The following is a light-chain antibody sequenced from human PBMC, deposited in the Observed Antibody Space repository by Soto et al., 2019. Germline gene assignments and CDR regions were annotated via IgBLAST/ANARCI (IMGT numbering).Light chain of an antibody. CDR3: QQYNSWPLT. J-gene: IGKJ4*01. CDR1: QSVSSN. V-gene: IGKV3D-15*01. CDR2: DVS. Sequence: EIVMTQSPATLSVSPGERATLSCRAIQSVSSNFAWYQQRPAQAPRLLTYDVSTRATGVPTRISGSGSGTEFTLTISSLQSEDFAVYYCQQYNSWPLTFGGGTKVDI.